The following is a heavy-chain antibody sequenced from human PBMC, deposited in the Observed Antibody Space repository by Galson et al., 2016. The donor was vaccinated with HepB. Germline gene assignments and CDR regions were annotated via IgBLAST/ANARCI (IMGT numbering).Heavy chain of an antibody. V-gene: IGHV4-59*02. J-gene: IGHJ4*02. CDR2: IYSSGDT. CDR1: GGSVSPYH. D-gene: IGHD2/OR15-2a*01. Sequence: SETLSLTCTVSGGSVSPYHWIWVRQTPGKGLEWIGYIYSSGDTNYNPSLKSRVTISLDRSKSQVSLTLSSVTAADTAVYFCARGNTVPGAFLLDNWGQGVLVTVSS. CDR3: ARGNTVPGAFLLDN.